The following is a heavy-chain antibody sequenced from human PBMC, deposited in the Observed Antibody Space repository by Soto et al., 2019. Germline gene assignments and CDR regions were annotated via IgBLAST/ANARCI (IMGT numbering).Heavy chain of an antibody. CDR3: ARDVGVQELDY. Sequence: GGSLRPSCAASGFTFRSNWMSWVRQAPGRGLEWVANIKPDGSGKYYLDSVRGRFTISRDNAENSLFLQIDSLRVEDTAVYYCARDVGVQELDYWGQGTLVTVSS. V-gene: IGHV3-7*01. CDR2: IKPDGSGK. CDR1: GFTFRSNW. J-gene: IGHJ4*02. D-gene: IGHD6-6*01.